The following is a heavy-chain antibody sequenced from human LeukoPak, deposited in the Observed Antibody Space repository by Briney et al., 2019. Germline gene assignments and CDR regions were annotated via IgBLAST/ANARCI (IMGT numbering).Heavy chain of an antibody. CDR2: IYYSGST. J-gene: IGHJ5*02. V-gene: IGHV4-59*08. CDR1: GGSISSYY. Sequence: PSETLSLTCTVSGGSISSYYWSWIRQPPGKGLEWIGYIYYSGSTYYNPSLTSRVTISVDTSKNQFSLKLSSVTAADTAVYYCARQRRGFLAGRYFDPWGQGTLVTVSS. CDR3: ARQRRGFLAGRYFDP. D-gene: IGHD3-9*01.